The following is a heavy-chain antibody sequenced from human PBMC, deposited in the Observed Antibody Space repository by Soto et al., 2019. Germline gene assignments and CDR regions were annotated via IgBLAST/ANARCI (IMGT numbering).Heavy chain of an antibody. D-gene: IGHD2-15*01. CDR3: ARGVVVAATRWFDP. J-gene: IGHJ5*02. Sequence: NPSETLSLTCTVSGGSISSGDYYWSWIRQPPGKGLEWIGYIYYSGSTYYNPSLKSRVTISVDTSKNQFSLKLSSVTAADTAVYYCARGVVVAATRWFDPWGQGTLVTVSS. V-gene: IGHV4-30-4*01. CDR1: GGSISSGDYY. CDR2: IYYSGST.